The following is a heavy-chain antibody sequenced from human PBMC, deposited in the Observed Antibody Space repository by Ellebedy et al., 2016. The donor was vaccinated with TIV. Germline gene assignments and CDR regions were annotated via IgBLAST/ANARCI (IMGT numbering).Heavy chain of an antibody. CDR2: ISNDGSST. J-gene: IGHJ4*02. CDR3: ARGGFGSWFDY. V-gene: IGHV3-74*01. Sequence: PGGSLRLSCAASGFTFTNYWMHWVRQGPGKGLVWVSRISNDGSSTIYADSVKGRFTISRDNSKNTLYLQMNSLRGEDTAVYYCARGGFGSWFDYWGQGTLVTVSS. CDR1: GFTFTNYW. D-gene: IGHD6-13*01.